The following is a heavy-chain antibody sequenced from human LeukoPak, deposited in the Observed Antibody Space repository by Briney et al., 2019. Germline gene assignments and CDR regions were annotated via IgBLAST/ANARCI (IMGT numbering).Heavy chain of an antibody. CDR2: IYYSGST. CDR3: ARSFDFWSGYVPAACWFDP. D-gene: IGHD3-3*01. V-gene: IGHV4-39*01. Sequence: SSETLSLTCTVSGGSISSSSYYWGWIRQPPGKGLEWIGSIYYSGSTYYNPSLKSRVTISVDTSKNQFSLKLSSVTAADTAVYYCARSFDFWSGYVPAACWFDPWGQGTLVTVSS. J-gene: IGHJ5*02. CDR1: GGSISSSSYY.